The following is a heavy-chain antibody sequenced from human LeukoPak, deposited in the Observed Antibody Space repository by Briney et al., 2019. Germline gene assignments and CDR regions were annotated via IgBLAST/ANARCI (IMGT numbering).Heavy chain of an antibody. J-gene: IGHJ6*02. CDR2: VYYSGST. CDR3: ARDILTGYSRRYYYYGMDV. V-gene: IGHV4-59*01. Sequence: PSETLSLTCTVAGGSLSRYYWSWIRQPPGRGLEWIGYVYYSGSTNYNPSLKSRVTISVDTSKSQFSLKLSSVTAADTAVYYCARDILTGYSRRYYYYGMDVWGQGTTVTVSS. D-gene: IGHD3-9*01. CDR1: GGSLSRYY.